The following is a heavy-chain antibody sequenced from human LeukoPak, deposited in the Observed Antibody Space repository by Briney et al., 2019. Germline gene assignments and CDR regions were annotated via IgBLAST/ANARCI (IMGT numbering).Heavy chain of an antibody. Sequence: SETLSLTCTVSGGSISSYYWSWIRQPPGKGLEWIGYLYYSGRTNYNPSLKSRVTISVDKSKNQFSLKLRSVTAADTAVYYCARPLSLGYCSGGSCYGRGAWFDRWGQGTLVTVSS. CDR1: GGSISSYY. V-gene: IGHV4-59*12. CDR3: ARPLSLGYCSGGSCYGRGAWFDR. D-gene: IGHD2-15*01. CDR2: LYYSGRT. J-gene: IGHJ5*02.